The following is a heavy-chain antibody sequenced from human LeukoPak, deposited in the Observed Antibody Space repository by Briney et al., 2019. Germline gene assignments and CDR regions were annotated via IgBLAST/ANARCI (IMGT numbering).Heavy chain of an antibody. CDR2: MNPNSGNT. CDR3: ARAYYDILTGYHYYFDY. V-gene: IGHV1-8*02. D-gene: IGHD3-9*01. CDR1: GGTFSSYA. J-gene: IGHJ4*02. Sequence: ASVKVSCKASGGTFSSYAISWVRQATGQGLEWMGWMNPNSGNTGYAQKFQGRVTMTRNTSISTAYMELSSLRSEDTAVYYCARAYYDILTGYHYYFDYWGQGTLVTVSS.